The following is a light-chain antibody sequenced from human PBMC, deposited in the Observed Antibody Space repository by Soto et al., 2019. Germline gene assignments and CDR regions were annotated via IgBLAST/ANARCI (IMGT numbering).Light chain of an antibody. CDR3: QQYNNWPLT. CDR1: QSVSSN. CDR2: GAS. J-gene: IGKJ4*01. Sequence: EIVMTQSPATLSVSPGERATLSCRASQSVSSNLAWYQQKPGQAPRLLIYGASTRATGIPARFSGSGSGTEFTLTISSLQSEDFAVYNCQQYNNWPLTFGGGTQVEIK. V-gene: IGKV3-15*01.